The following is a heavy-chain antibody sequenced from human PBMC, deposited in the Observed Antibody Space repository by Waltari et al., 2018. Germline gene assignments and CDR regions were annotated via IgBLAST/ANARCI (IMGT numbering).Heavy chain of an antibody. CDR2: IYHSGST. CDR3: ARGQYSSSWFYDYGMDV. J-gene: IGHJ6*02. Sequence: QVQLQESGPGLVTPSETLSLTCAVSGYSISSGHYWGWTRQPPGKGLEWIGSIYHSGSTYYNPSLKSRVTISVDTSKNQFSLKLSSVTAADTAVYYCARGQYSSSWFYDYGMDVWGQGTTVTVSS. V-gene: IGHV4-38-2*01. D-gene: IGHD6-13*01. CDR1: GYSISSGHY.